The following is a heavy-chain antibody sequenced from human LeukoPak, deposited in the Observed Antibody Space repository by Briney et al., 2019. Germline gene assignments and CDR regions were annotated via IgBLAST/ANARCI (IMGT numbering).Heavy chain of an antibody. D-gene: IGHD3/OR15-3a*01. Sequence: SETLSLTCTGSGGSISSYYWSWIRQPPGKGLEWIGYIYYSGSTNYNPSLKSRVTISVDTSKNQFSLKLSSVTAADTAVYYCARDTRTGGYYYYYGMDVWGQGTTVTVSS. J-gene: IGHJ6*02. CDR1: GGSISSYY. V-gene: IGHV4-59*01. CDR3: ARDTRTGGYYYYYGMDV. CDR2: IYYSGST.